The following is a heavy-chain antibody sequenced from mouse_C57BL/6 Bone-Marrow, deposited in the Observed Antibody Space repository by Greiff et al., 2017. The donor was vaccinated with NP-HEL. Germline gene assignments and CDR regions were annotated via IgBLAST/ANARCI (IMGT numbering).Heavy chain of an antibody. CDR2: ISNGGGST. J-gene: IGHJ4*01. Sequence: EVKVVESGGGLVQPGGSLKLSCAASGFTFSDYYMYWVRQTPEKRLEWVAYISNGGGSTYYPDTVKGRFPISRDNAKNTLYLQMSRLKSEDTAMYYCARHSPNAMDYWGQGTSVTVSS. CDR1: GFTFSDYY. CDR3: ARHSPNAMDY. V-gene: IGHV5-12*01.